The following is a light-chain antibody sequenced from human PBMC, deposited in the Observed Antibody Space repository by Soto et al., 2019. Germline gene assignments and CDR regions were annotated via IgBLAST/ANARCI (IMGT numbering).Light chain of an antibody. V-gene: IGKV3-20*01. CDR3: QQYGSSRWT. CDR2: GAS. J-gene: IGKJ1*01. Sequence: VLTQSPGTLSLSPGERATLSCRASQSVSSSYLAWYQQKPGQAPRLLIYGASSRATGIPDRFSGSGSGTDFTLTISRLEPEDFAVYYCQQYGSSRWTFGQGTKVDIK. CDR1: QSVSSSY.